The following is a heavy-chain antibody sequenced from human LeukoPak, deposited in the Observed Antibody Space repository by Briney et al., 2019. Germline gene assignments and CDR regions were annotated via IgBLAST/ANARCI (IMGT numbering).Heavy chain of an antibody. CDR1: GGSFSTHF. J-gene: IGHJ4*02. D-gene: IGHD2-2*03. CDR3: ARVLGIAVVAGATEDNYFDS. CDR2: INQSGDT. V-gene: IGHV4-34*01. Sequence: SETLSLTCGVTGGSFSTHFWAWIRQSPARGLEWIGEINQSGDTDHNPSLKRRVKISIDVSRSQFSLTLTSVTAADTAMYYCARVLGIAVVAGATEDNYFDSWGQGALVTVSS.